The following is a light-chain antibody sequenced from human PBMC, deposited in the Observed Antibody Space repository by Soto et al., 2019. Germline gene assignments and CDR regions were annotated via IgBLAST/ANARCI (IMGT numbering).Light chain of an antibody. CDR3: SSYTSKSSLI. J-gene: IGLJ2*01. CDR1: IRDVGAYNL. Sequence: QSALTQPASVSGSPGRSITISCAGTIRDVGAYNLVSWYQQHPGRAPQLIIYEVRNRPSGISFRFSGSKSGNTASLTISGLQAEDEADYYCSSYTSKSSLIFGGGTKLTVL. V-gene: IGLV2-14*01. CDR2: EVR.